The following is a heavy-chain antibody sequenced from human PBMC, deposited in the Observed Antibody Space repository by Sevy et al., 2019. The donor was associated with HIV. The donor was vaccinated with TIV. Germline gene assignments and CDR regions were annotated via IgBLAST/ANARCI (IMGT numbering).Heavy chain of an antibody. D-gene: IGHD3-22*01. Sequence: GGCLRLSCAASGFTVSSNYMSWVRQAPGKGLEWVSVIYSGGSTYYADSVKGRFTISRDNSKNTLYLQMNSLRAEDTAVYYCASRHYYDSRDAFDIWGQGTMVTVSS. CDR2: IYSGGST. V-gene: IGHV3-66*01. CDR3: ASRHYYDSRDAFDI. J-gene: IGHJ3*02. CDR1: GFTVSSNY.